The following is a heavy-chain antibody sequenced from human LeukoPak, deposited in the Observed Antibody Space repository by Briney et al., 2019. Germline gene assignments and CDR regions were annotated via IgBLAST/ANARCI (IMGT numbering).Heavy chain of an antibody. J-gene: IGHJ4*02. D-gene: IGHD5-12*01. CDR3: ARALYSGFDFSSYFFDF. Sequence: PGGSLRLSCAASGFTFSSYAMNWVRQAPGKGLEWVSSISSSSDYYADSVKGRFTISRDNVKSSLYLQMDSLRAEDTAVYFCARALYSGFDFSSYFFDFWGQGTLVTVSS. CDR1: GFTFSSYA. CDR2: ISSSSD. V-gene: IGHV3-21*01.